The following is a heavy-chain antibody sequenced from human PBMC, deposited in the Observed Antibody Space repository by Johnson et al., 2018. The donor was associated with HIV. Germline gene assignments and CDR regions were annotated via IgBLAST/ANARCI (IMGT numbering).Heavy chain of an antibody. CDR1: GFTFSSYG. Sequence: QMLLVESGGGVVQPGRSLRLSCAASGFTFSSYGMHWVRQAPGKGLEWVAVISYDGSNKYYADSVRGRFTISRDNSKNMLYLQVNSLRAEDTAIYYCAKDRLAMGILDIWGQWTVVIVSS. V-gene: IGHV3-30*18. CDR2: ISYDGSNK. CDR3: AKDRLAMGILDI. J-gene: IGHJ3*02. D-gene: IGHD5-18*01.